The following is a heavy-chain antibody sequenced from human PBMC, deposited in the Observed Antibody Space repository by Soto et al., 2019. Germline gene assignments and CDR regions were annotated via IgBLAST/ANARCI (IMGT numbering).Heavy chain of an antibody. CDR1: GFTFSSYA. CDR3: AKDIPQEAYYDILTGYYPLYFDY. V-gene: IGHV3-23*01. J-gene: IGHJ4*02. D-gene: IGHD3-9*01. Sequence: GGSLRLSCAASGFTFSSYAMSGVRQAPGKGLEWVSAISGSGGSTYYADSVKGRFTISRDNSKSTLYLQMNSLRAEDTAVYYCAKDIPQEAYYDILTGYYPLYFDYWGQGTLVTVPS. CDR2: ISGSGGST.